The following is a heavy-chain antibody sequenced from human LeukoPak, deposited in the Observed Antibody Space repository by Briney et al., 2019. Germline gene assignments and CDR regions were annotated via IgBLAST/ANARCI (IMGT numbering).Heavy chain of an antibody. CDR2: INPNSGGT. Sequence: ASVKVSCKASGYTFTGYYMHWVRQAPGQGLEWMGWINPNSGGTNYAQKFQGRVTMTRDTSISTAYMELSRLRSDDTAVYYCATDLGTRALLWFGELYYWGQGTLVTVSS. J-gene: IGHJ4*02. D-gene: IGHD3-10*01. V-gene: IGHV1-2*02. CDR3: ATDLGTRALLWFGELYY. CDR1: GYTFTGYY.